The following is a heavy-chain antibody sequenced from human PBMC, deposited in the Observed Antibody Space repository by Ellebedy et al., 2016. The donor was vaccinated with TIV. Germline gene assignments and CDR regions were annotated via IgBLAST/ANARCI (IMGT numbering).Heavy chain of an antibody. CDR2: INPNSGGT. CDR1: GYTFTGYY. Sequence: ASVKVSCKASGYTFTGYYMHWVRQAPGQGLEWMGWINPNSGGTNYAQKFQGRVTMTRDTSISTAYMELSRLGSDDTAVYYCARDPCSTTSCPWSDPWGQGTLVTVSS. CDR3: ARDPCSTTSCPWSDP. J-gene: IGHJ5*02. V-gene: IGHV1-2*02. D-gene: IGHD2-2*01.